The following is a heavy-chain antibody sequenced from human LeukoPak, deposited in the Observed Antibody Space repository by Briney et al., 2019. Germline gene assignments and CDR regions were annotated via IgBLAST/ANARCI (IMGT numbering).Heavy chain of an antibody. V-gene: IGHV3-53*01. D-gene: IGHD3-22*01. CDR2: IYRGGGT. Sequence: PGGSLRLSCAASGFAVSSNYMNWVRQAPGKGLKWVSIIYRGGGTYYANSVRGRFTISRVNSKNTLYLQMNSLRDEDTAVYYCARGGYYYDSSGYYHDAFDIWGQGTMVTVSS. J-gene: IGHJ3*02. CDR1: GFAVSSNY. CDR3: ARGGYYYDSSGYYHDAFDI.